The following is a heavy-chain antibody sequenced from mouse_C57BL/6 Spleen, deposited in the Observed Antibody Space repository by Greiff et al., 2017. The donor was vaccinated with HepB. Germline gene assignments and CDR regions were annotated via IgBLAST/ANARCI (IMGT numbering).Heavy chain of an antibody. D-gene: IGHD1-1*01. J-gene: IGHJ1*03. CDR3: ARSRYYGNWYFDV. CDR1: GYAFSSYW. CDR2: VYPGDGDT. Sequence: VQLQQSGAELVKPGASVKISCKASGYAFSSYWMNWVKQRPGKGLEWIGQVYPGDGDTNYNGKLKGKATLTADKSSSTAYMQLSSLTSEDSAVYFCARSRYYGNWYFDVWGTGTTVTVSS. V-gene: IGHV1-80*01.